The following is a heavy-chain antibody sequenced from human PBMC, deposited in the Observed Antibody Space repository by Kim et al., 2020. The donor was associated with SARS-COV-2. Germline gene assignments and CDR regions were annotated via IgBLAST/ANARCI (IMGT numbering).Heavy chain of an antibody. Sequence: SETLSLTCSVSGGSMATRHYWAWIRQTPGGGLEWIGDGFYSGSTYYNPSLEGRVTMFVDTSRSHFSLRLDSVTPADTGVYYCARRTSGDCGDYVDAFDIWGQGTRVTVSS. CDR1: GGSMATRHY. CDR2: GFYSGST. CDR3: ARRTSGDCGDYVDAFDI. J-gene: IGHJ3*02. D-gene: IGHD4-17*01. V-gene: IGHV4-39*02.